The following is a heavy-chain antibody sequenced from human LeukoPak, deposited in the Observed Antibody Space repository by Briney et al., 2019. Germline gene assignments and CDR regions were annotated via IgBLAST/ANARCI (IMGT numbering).Heavy chain of an antibody. CDR1: GFTFSAFW. Sequence: GGSLRLSCAASGFTFSAFWMHWVRQAPGKGLVWVSRINSDGSSTTYADSVKGRFTVSRDNAKNTLYLQMDSLRAEDSAVYYCARGLVHDTSGYYSDYWGQGILVTVSS. CDR2: INSDGSST. CDR3: ARGLVHDTSGYYSDY. D-gene: IGHD3-22*01. V-gene: IGHV3-74*01. J-gene: IGHJ4*02.